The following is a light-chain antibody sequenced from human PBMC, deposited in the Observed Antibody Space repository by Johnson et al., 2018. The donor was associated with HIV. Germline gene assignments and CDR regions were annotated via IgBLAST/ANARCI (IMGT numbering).Light chain of an antibody. J-gene: IGLJ1*01. Sequence: QSVLTQSPSVSAAPGQKVTISCSGSTSNIGNNYVSWYQQLPGTAPKLLIYEKNKRPSGIPYRFSASKSGTSATLDITGLQTGDEADYYCGTWDTSLSAGGVFGTGTKVTVL. CDR2: EKN. CDR1: TSNIGNNY. CDR3: GTWDTSLSAGGV. V-gene: IGLV1-51*02.